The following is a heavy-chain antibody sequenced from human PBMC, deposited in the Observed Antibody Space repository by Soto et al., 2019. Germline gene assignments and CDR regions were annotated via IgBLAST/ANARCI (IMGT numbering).Heavy chain of an antibody. CDR3: ARESITMVRGVTNWFDP. V-gene: IGHV1-18*01. CDR1: GYTFTSYG. Sequence: ASVKVSCKASGYTFTSYGISWVRQAPGQGLEWMGWISAYNGNTNYAQKLQGRVTMTTDTSTSTAYMELRSLRSDDTAVYYCARESITMVRGVTNWFDPWGQGTLVTVSS. J-gene: IGHJ5*02. CDR2: ISAYNGNT. D-gene: IGHD3-10*01.